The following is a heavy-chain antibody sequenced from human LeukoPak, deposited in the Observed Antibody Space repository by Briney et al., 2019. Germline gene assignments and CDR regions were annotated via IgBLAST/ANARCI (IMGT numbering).Heavy chain of an antibody. Sequence: PGGSLRLSCAGSGFTFSSHWMNWVRQAPGKGLEWVASIKDDGSEKHFLDSVNGRFAISRDNAKNSLYLQMNSLRAEDTAIYYCASYRVSHGMDVWGQGTTVTVSS. D-gene: IGHD1-26*01. J-gene: IGHJ6*02. CDR1: GFTFSSHW. CDR2: IKDDGSEK. CDR3: ASYRVSHGMDV. V-gene: IGHV3-7*02.